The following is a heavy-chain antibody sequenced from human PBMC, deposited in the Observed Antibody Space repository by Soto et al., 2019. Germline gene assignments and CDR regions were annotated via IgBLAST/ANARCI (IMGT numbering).Heavy chain of an antibody. CDR2: IYYSGST. D-gene: IGHD1-20*01. J-gene: IGHJ6*02. V-gene: IGHV4-59*01. CDR1: GGSISSYY. Sequence: SETLSLTCTVSGGSISSYYWSWIRQPPGKGLEWIGYIYYSGSTNYNPSLKSRVTISVDTSKNQFSLKLSSVTAADTAVYYCARDSTNWKGHLVRNYGMDVWGQGTTVTVYS. CDR3: ARDSTNWKGHLVRNYGMDV.